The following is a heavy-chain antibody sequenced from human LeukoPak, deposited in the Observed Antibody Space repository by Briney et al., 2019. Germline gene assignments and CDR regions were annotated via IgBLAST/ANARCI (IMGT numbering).Heavy chain of an antibody. J-gene: IGHJ5*02. V-gene: IGHV3-23*05. CDR3: ARGDIGERGSTDA. D-gene: IGHD2-15*01. CDR1: GFTINTYA. CDR2: IATSGNT. Sequence: GGSLRLSCAASGFTINTYAITWVRQAPGKGLEWVSSIATSGNTYYADSVRRRFTISRENSGNTVFLQMNGLRVEDTATYYCARGDIGERGSTDAWGQGTLVTVSS.